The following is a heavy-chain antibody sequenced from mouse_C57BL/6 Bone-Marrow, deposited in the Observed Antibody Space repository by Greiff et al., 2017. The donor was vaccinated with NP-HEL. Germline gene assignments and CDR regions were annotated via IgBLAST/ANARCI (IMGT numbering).Heavy chain of an antibody. CDR2: IRLKSDNYAT. CDR1: GFTFSNYW. J-gene: IGHJ2*01. V-gene: IGHV6-3*01. CDR3: TAVVAYYFDY. D-gene: IGHD1-1*01. Sequence: DVKLVESGGGLVQPGGSMKLSCVASGFTFSNYWMNWVRQSPEKGLEWVAQIRLKSDNYATHYAESVKGRFTISRDDSKSSVYLQMNNLRDEDTGIYYCTAVVAYYFDYWGQGTTLTVSS.